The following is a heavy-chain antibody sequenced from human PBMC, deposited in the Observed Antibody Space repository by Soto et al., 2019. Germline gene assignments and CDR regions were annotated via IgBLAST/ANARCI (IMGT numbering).Heavy chain of an antibody. CDR3: ARRPDCGGDCYSVSWFDP. Sequence: ASVKVSCKAYDFSFTSHGISWVRQAPGQGLEWMGWISLYNGNTNYAQQFQGRVTMTTDTSTSTAYMELRSLRSDDTAMYYCARRPDCGGDCYSVSWFDPWGQGTLVTVSS. J-gene: IGHJ5*02. CDR2: ISLYNGNT. CDR1: DFSFTSHG. V-gene: IGHV1-18*04. D-gene: IGHD2-21*02.